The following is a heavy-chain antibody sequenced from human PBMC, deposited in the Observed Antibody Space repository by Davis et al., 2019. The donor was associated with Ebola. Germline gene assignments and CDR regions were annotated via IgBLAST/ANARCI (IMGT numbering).Heavy chain of an antibody. CDR1: GYTFTSYD. D-gene: IGHD6-19*01. CDR3: ARELDSSDGTDLGR. Sequence: ASVTVSCKASGYTFTSYDINWVRQAPGQGLEWMGWINPNSGGTNYAQKFQGRVTMTRDTSISTAYMELSRLRSDDTAVYYCARELDSSDGTDLGRWGQGTLVTVSS. J-gene: IGHJ4*02. V-gene: IGHV1-2*02. CDR2: INPNSGGT.